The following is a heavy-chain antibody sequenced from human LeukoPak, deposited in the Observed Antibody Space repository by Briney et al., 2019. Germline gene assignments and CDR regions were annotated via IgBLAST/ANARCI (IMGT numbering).Heavy chain of an antibody. V-gene: IGHV3-15*01. CDR2: IKSRTDGGAT. Sequence: GGSLRLSCAASGFTFSNLWMTWVRQAPGKGLEWVGRIKSRTDGGATDYAEPVKGRFTISRDDSKNTLYLQMNSLKTEDTAVYYCSTYTSGSVSYWGQGTLVTISS. D-gene: IGHD6-19*01. J-gene: IGHJ4*02. CDR3: STYTSGSVSY. CDR1: GFTFSNLW.